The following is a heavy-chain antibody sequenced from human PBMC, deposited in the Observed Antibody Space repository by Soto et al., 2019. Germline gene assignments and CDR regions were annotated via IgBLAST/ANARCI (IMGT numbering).Heavy chain of an antibody. D-gene: IGHD2-15*01. Sequence: SETLSLTCTVSGGSITTGGYYWSWIRQLPGKGLEWIGHRYYSESTYYNPSLKSRVSISLDTSKNQFSLKLSFVTAADTAMYYCARTKCSGGSCYSWSLDYWGQGTPVTVSS. J-gene: IGHJ4*02. CDR1: GGSITTGGYY. CDR3: ARTKCSGGSCYSWSLDY. V-gene: IGHV4-31*02. CDR2: RYYSEST.